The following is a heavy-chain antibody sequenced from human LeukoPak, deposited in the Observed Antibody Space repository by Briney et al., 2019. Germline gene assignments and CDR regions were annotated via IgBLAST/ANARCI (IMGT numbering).Heavy chain of an antibody. Sequence: GGSLRLSCAASGFTFSSYGMHWVRQAPGKGLEWVAVISYDGSNKYYADSMKGRFTISRDNSKNTLYLQMNSLRAEDTAVYYCAKATPLKTWYYYYGMDVWGQGTTVTVSS. CDR3: AKATPLKTWYYYYGMDV. J-gene: IGHJ6*02. V-gene: IGHV3-30*18. CDR2: ISYDGSNK. CDR1: GFTFSSYG.